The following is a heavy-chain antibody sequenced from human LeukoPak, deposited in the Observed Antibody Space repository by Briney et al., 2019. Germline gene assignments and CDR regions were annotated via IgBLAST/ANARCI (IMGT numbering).Heavy chain of an antibody. CDR2: INHSGST. J-gene: IGHJ4*02. D-gene: IGHD3-9*01. CDR1: GGSFSGYY. Sequence: SETLSLTCAVYGGSFSGYYWSWIRQPPGKGLEWIGEINHSGSTNYNPSLKSRVTISVDTSKNQFSLKLSSVTAADTAVYYCARGKRNYDILTGPDYWGQGTLVTVSS. CDR3: ARGKRNYDILTGPDY. V-gene: IGHV4-34*01.